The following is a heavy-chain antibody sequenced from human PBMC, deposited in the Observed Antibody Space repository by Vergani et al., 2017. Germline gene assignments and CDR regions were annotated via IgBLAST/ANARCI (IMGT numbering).Heavy chain of an antibody. CDR2: IYYSGST. CDR1: GGSVSSGSYH. Sequence: QVQLQESGPGLVKPSETLSLTCTVSGGSVSSGSYHWSWNRPPPGKGLEWRGYIYYSGSTNYNPSLKSRVTITVATSKNPFSLKLSSVTAADTAVYYCARDQPLGGYYDSSGYYPTNGYYYGMDVWGQGTTVTVSS. J-gene: IGHJ6*02. D-gene: IGHD3-22*01. V-gene: IGHV4-61*01. CDR3: ARDQPLGGYYDSSGYYPTNGYYYGMDV.